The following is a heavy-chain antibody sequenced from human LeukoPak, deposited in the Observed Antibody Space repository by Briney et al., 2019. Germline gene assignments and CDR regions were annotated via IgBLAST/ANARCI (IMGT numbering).Heavy chain of an antibody. J-gene: IGHJ4*02. CDR2: IYYSGST. D-gene: IGHD1-7*01. CDR1: GGSISSSSYY. Sequence: SETLSLTCTVSGGSISSSSYYWGWIRQPPGKGLEWIGSIYYSGSTYYNPSLKSRVTISVDTSKNQFSLKLSSVTAADTAGYYCARVNYVVDFWGQGTLLTVSS. CDR3: ARVNYVVDF. V-gene: IGHV4-39*07.